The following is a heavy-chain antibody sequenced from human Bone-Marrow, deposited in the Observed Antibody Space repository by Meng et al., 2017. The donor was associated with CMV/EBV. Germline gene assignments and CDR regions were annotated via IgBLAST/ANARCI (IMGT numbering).Heavy chain of an antibody. D-gene: IGHD3-3*01. J-gene: IGHJ6*02. CDR3: ARNTLYYDFWSGYYDYYGMDV. CDR1: GGSISSYY. CDR2: IYYGGST. Sequence: SETLSLTCTVSGGSISSYYWSWIRQPPGKGLEWIGYIYYGGSTNYNPSLKSRVTISVDTSKNQFSLKLSSVTAADTAVYYCARNTLYYDFWSGYYDYYGMDVWGQGTTVTVSS. V-gene: IGHV4-59*01.